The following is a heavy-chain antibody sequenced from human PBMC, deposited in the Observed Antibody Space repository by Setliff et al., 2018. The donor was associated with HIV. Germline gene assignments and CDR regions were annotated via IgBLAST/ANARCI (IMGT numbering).Heavy chain of an antibody. V-gene: IGHV4-4*09. J-gene: IGHJ4*02. CDR3: ARGTGYIGYDYSFDY. CDR1: GGSISGHY. CDR2: IDTSGST. Sequence: SETLSLTCTVSGGSISGHYWSWIRQPPGRGLEWIGYIDTSGSTNYNPSLKSRVTISVDTSKSQFSLNLSSLTAADTAVYYCARGTGYIGYDYSFDYWGQGTLVTVSS. D-gene: IGHD5-12*01.